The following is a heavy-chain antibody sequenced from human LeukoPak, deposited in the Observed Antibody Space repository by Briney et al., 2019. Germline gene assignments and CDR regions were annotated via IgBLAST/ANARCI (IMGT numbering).Heavy chain of an antibody. CDR1: GFTFSSYG. CDR2: ISYDGGNK. CDR3: AKGYSYNLDY. J-gene: IGHJ4*02. V-gene: IGHV3-30*18. Sequence: GGSLRLSCAASGFTFSSYGMHWVRQAPGKGLEWVAVISYDGGNKYYADSVKGQFTISRDNSKNTLYLQMNSLRAEDTAVYYCAKGYSYNLDYWGQGTLVTVSS. D-gene: IGHD2-15*01.